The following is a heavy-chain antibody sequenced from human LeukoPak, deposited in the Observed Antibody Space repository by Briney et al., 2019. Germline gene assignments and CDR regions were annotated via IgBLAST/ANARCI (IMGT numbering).Heavy chain of an antibody. CDR1: GFTFSSYA. CDR3: AKDRWAARIIIDAFDI. J-gene: IGHJ3*02. D-gene: IGHD6-6*01. CDR2: VSGNGGST. V-gene: IGHV3-23*01. Sequence: PGGSLRLSCAASGFTFSSYAMSWVRHAPGKGLERVLSVSGNGGSTYYAVSVQGRFTISRDNSKNTLYLQMNSLKVEDTAVYYCAKDRWAARIIIDAFDIWGQGTMVTVSS.